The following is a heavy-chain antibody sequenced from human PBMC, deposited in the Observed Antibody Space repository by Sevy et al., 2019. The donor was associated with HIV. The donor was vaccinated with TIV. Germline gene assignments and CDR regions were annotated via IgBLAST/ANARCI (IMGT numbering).Heavy chain of an antibody. CDR2: ISYAGDNK. Sequence: GGSLRLSCAASGFAFSDYAMHWVRQAPGKGLEWVAAISYAGDNKYFADSVKGRFTVSKDNSKNTLYLEMNSLRAEDMAVCYCAKAHADCSGGTCYTAHYYYDMDVWGRGATVTVSS. CDR1: GFAFSDYA. J-gene: IGHJ6*02. CDR3: AKAHADCSGGTCYTAHYYYDMDV. D-gene: IGHD2-15*01. V-gene: IGHV3-30*18.